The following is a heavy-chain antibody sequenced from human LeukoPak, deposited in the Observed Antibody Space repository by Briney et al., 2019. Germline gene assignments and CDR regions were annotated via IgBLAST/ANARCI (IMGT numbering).Heavy chain of an antibody. CDR1: GGSISSYY. CDR3: AREGNSGYDVIDY. CDR2: IFYSGST. D-gene: IGHD5-12*01. V-gene: IGHV4-59*01. Sequence: SETLSLTCTVSGGSISSYYWNWIRQPPGKGLEWIGYIFYSGSTNYNPSLRSRVTISVDTSKNQFSLKLSSVTAADTAVYYCAREGNSGYDVIDYWGQGTLVTVPS. J-gene: IGHJ4*02.